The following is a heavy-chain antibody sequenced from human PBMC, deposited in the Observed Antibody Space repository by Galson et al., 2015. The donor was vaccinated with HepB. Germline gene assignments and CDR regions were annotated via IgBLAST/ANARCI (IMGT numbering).Heavy chain of an antibody. CDR1: GYTFTDYV. Sequence: CKTSGYTFTDYVVNWVRQPPGQGLEWMGWMNTNTGKPTYAPGFAGRFVFSLVTSVTTASLQISSLETDDTAVYYCASSPLRFLDRLPYYDYCYMDVWGEGTTVTVSS. J-gene: IGHJ6*03. CDR2: MNTNTGKP. CDR3: ASSPLRFLDRLPYYDYCYMDV. D-gene: IGHD3-3*01. V-gene: IGHV7-4-1*02.